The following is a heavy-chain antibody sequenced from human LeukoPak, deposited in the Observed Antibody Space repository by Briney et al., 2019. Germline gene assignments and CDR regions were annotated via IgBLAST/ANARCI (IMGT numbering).Heavy chain of an antibody. CDR3: ARGETDKRDAFDI. V-gene: IGHV3-48*01. J-gene: IGHJ3*02. CDR2: ISSSSSTI. CDR1: GFTFSSYS. Sequence: PGGSLRLSCAASGFTFSSYSMNWVRQAPGKGLEWVSYISSSSSTIYYADSVKGRFTISRDNAKNSLYLQMNSLSAEDTAVYYCARGETDKRDAFDIWGQGTMVTVSS. D-gene: IGHD5-24*01.